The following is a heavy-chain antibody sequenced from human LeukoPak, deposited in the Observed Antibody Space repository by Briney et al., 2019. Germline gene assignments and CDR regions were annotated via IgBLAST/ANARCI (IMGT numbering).Heavy chain of an antibody. V-gene: IGHV4-39*07. CDR3: ARSVHNWNDYFGY. J-gene: IGHJ4*01. CDR1: GGSISSSNYY. CDR2: MYYRGSA. Sequence: SETLSLTCTVSGGSISSSNYYWGWIRQPPGKGLEWIGTMYYRGSAYYNPSLKSRVTISVDTSKNQFSLKLSSVTAADTAVYYCARSVHNWNDYFGYWGQGTLVTVSS. D-gene: IGHD1-20*01.